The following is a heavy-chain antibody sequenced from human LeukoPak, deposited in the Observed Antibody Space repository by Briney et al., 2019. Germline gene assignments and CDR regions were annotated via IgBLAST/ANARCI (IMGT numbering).Heavy chain of an antibody. J-gene: IGHJ4*02. CDR2: IYYSGST. CDR3: ARYYCGSGSYYFDY. V-gene: IGHV4-30-4*01. Sequence: PSETLSLTCTVSGGSISSGDYYWSWIRQPPGKGLEWVGYIYYSGSTYYNPSLKSRVTISVDTSKNQFSLKLSSVTAADTAVYYCARYYCGSGSYYFDYWGQGTLVTVSS. CDR1: GGSISSGDYY. D-gene: IGHD3-10*01.